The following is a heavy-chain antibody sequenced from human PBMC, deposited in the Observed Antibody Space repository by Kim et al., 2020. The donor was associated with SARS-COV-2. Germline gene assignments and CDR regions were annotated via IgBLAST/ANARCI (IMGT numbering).Heavy chain of an antibody. V-gene: IGHV1-2*06. CDR1: GYTFTGYY. D-gene: IGHD2-15*01. CDR3: ASMTVGYCSGGSCDLYYYYGMDV. J-gene: IGHJ6*02. Sequence: ASVKVSCKASGYTFTGYYMHWVRQAPVQGLEWMGRINPNSGGTNYAQKFQGRVTMTRDTSISTAYMELSRLRSDDTAVYYCASMTVGYCSGGSCDLYYYYGMDVWGQGTTVTVSS. CDR2: INPNSGGT.